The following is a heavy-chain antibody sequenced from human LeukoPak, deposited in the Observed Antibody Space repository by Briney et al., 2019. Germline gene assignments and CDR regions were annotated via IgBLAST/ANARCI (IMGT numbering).Heavy chain of an antibody. Sequence: ASVKVSCKASGGTFSSYAISWVRQAPGQGLEWMGGIIPIFGTANYAQKFQGRVTITADKSTSTAYMELSSLRSEDTAVYYCARGGEFVELFYNWFDPWGQGTLVTVSS. V-gene: IGHV1-69*06. D-gene: IGHD3-10*01. J-gene: IGHJ5*02. CDR2: IIPIFGTA. CDR1: GGTFSSYA. CDR3: ARGGEFVELFYNWFDP.